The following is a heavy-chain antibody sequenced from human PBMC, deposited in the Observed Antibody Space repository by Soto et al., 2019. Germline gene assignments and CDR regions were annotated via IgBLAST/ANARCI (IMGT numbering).Heavy chain of an antibody. D-gene: IGHD5-18*01. CDR1: GGSISSGGYY. V-gene: IGHV4-31*03. Sequence: SETLSLTCTVSGGSISSGGYYWSWIRQHPGKGLEWIGYIYYSGSTYYNPSLKSRVTISVDTSKNQFSLKLSSVTAADTAVYYCAVRRGYSYGYSSPYFDYWGQGTLVTAPQ. J-gene: IGHJ4*02. CDR2: IYYSGST. CDR3: AVRRGYSYGYSSPYFDY.